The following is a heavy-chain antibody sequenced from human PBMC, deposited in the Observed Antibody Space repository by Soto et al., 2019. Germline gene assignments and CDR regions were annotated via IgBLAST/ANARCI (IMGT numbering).Heavy chain of an antibody. CDR3: ARHGPRVAAAPFNWFDP. CDR1: GYSFNSYW. CDR2: IDPSDSYI. V-gene: IGHV5-10-1*01. D-gene: IGHD2-15*01. Sequence: PGESLKISCKGSGYSFNSYWISWVRQMPGKGLEWMGRIDPSDSYINYNPSSQGHVTISADKSISTAYLQWSRLKASDTAMYYCARHGPRVAAAPFNWFDPWGQGTLVTVSS. J-gene: IGHJ5*02.